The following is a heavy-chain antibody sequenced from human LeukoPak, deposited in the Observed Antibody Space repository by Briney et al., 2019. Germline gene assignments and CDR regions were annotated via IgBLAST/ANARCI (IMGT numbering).Heavy chain of an antibody. CDR1: GYSLINHW. D-gene: IGHD3-22*01. J-gene: IGHJ4*01. CDR3: ARQGSYDNSRYSFDY. V-gene: IGHV5-51*01. Sequence: GESLKISCKASGYSLINHWIGWVRQMPGKGLDWMGIIYPGNADATYSPSFQGQVTISADKSTTTVYLQWSSLKASDTAMYYCARQGSYDNSRYSFDYWGHGTLVTVSS. CDR2: IYPGNADA.